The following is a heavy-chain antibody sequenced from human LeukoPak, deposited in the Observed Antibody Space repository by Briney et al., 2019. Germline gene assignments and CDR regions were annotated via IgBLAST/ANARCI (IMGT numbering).Heavy chain of an antibody. CDR1: GGSISSYY. D-gene: IGHD6-19*01. CDR3: ARGAAVYSSGWYTPGGRKYYFDY. Sequence: PSETLSLTCTVSGGSISSYYWNWIRQPPGKGLEWIGYIYYSGSTNYNPSLKSRVTISVDTSKNQFSLKLSSVTAADTAVYYCARGAAVYSSGWYTPGGRKYYFDYWGQGTLVTVSS. CDR2: IYYSGST. V-gene: IGHV4-59*01. J-gene: IGHJ4*02.